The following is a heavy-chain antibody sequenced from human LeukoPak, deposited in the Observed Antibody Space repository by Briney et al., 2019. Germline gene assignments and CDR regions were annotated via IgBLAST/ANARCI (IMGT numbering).Heavy chain of an antibody. D-gene: IGHD2-2*01. V-gene: IGHV1-2*02. CDR1: GCTFTGYY. Sequence: GASVKVSCKASGCTFTGYYMHWVRQAPGQGLEWMGWINPNSGGTNYAQKFQGRVTMTRDTSINTAYMELSRLRSDDTAVYYCARVSFQLPTLFDYWGQGTLVTVSS. CDR3: ARVSFQLPTLFDY. CDR2: INPNSGGT. J-gene: IGHJ4*02.